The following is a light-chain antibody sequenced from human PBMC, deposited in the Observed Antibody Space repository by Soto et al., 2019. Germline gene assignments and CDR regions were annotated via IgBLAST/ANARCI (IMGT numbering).Light chain of an antibody. Sequence: EIVMTQSPDTLSVSPGERATLSCRASQSVSDRVVWYQTKSGQAPSLLIYAASTRAAGVPARFSGSGSGTEFTLTISRLQSEDFAVYVCQQYADWTKTFGQGTKVEIK. CDR3: QQYADWTKT. V-gene: IGKV3-15*01. CDR1: QSVSDR. CDR2: AAS. J-gene: IGKJ1*01.